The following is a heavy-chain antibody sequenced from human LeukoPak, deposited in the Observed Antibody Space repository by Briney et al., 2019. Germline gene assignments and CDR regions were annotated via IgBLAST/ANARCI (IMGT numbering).Heavy chain of an antibody. CDR2: IYYSGST. J-gene: IGHJ4*02. CDR3: ARWNTIFLDY. D-gene: IGHD3-9*01. V-gene: IGHV4-59*01. CDR1: GGSFSGYY. Sequence: SETLSLTCAVYGGSFSGYYWSWIRQPPGKGLEWIGYIYYSGSTNYNPSLKSRVTISVDTSKNQFSLKLSSVTAADTAVYYCARWNTIFLDYWGQGTLVTVSS.